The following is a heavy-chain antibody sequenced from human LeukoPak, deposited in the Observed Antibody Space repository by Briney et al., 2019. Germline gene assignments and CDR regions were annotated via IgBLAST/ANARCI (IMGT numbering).Heavy chain of an antibody. D-gene: IGHD3-3*01. CDR1: GFTFSSYG. CDR3: AKDHNYDFWSGYYQDY. CDR2: ISYDGSNK. V-gene: IGHV3-30*18. J-gene: IGHJ4*02. Sequence: PGGSLRLSCAASGFTFSSYGMHWVRQAPGKGLEWVAVISYDGSNKYYADSVKGRFTISRVNSKNTLYLQMNSLRAEDTAVYYCAKDHNYDFWSGYYQDYWGQGTLVTVSS.